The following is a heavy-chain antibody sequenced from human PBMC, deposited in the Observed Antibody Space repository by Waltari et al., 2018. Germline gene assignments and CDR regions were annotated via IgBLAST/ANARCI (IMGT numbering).Heavy chain of an antibody. CDR2: IIPIFGTA. J-gene: IGHJ5*02. V-gene: IGHV1-69*05. CDR3: ARGCSGGSCHSGWFDP. Sequence: QVQLVQSGAEVKQPGSSVKVSCKASGGTFSSYAISWVRQAPGQGLEWMGGIIPIFGTANYAQKFQGRVTITTDESTSTAYMELSSLRSEDTAVYYCARGCSGGSCHSGWFDPWGQGTLVTVSS. CDR1: GGTFSSYA. D-gene: IGHD2-15*01.